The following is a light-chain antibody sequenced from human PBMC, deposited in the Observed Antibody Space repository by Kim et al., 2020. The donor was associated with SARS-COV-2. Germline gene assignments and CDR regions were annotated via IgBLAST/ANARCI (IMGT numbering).Light chain of an antibody. J-gene: IGKJ1*01. V-gene: IGKV1-9*01. Sequence: DVQLTQSPSFLSASVGDRVTISCRASQDIDNSLSWYQQRPGEAPKPLIFAAISLQSGVPSRFRGSASGTDFTLTITSLQPEDFATYYCHQRNNYPWRFGHGTKVDIK. CDR2: AAI. CDR3: HQRNNYPWR. CDR1: QDIDNS.